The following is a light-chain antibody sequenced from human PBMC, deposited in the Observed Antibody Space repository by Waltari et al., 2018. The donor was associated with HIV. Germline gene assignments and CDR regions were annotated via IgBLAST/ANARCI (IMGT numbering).Light chain of an antibody. CDR2: DVT. J-gene: IGLJ1*01. CDR1: SGHVGAYNY. Sequence: QSAVTQPASVAGSPGRSIPISCPGTSGHVGAYNYVSWYQQHPNNAPKLMIYDVTKRPSGVSIRFSGSKSGNTASLTLSGLQAEDEADYYYCSYAGDTTFVFGTGTKVTVL. CDR3: CSYAGDTTFV. V-gene: IGLV2-23*02.